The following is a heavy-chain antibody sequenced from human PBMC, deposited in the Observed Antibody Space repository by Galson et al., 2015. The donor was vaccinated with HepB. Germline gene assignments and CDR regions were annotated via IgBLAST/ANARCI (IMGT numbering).Heavy chain of an antibody. CDR3: ANTASRRLYTYFDP. Sequence: SGYTLIGYYMHWVRQAPGQGLEWMGWFNPKSGGTDYTQNFQGRVTMTWDTSTNTAYMGLSGLTSDDTAIYYCANTASRRLYTYFDPWGQGTLVSVSS. D-gene: IGHD6-6*01. V-gene: IGHV1-2*02. CDR1: GYTLIGYY. CDR2: FNPKSGGT. J-gene: IGHJ5*02.